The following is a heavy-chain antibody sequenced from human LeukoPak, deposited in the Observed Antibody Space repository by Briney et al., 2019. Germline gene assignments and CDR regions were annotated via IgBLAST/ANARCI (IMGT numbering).Heavy chain of an antibody. CDR2: ISYDGSNK. D-gene: IGHD5-12*01. J-gene: IGHJ4*02. Sequence: GGSLRLSCAASGFTFSSYGMHWVRQAPGKGLEWVAVISYDGSNKYYADSVKGRFTISRDNSKNTLYLQMNSLRAEDTAVYYCAKDLGKGGYWGLSDYWGQGTVVTVSS. CDR1: GFTFSSYG. V-gene: IGHV3-30*18. CDR3: AKDLGKGGYWGLSDY.